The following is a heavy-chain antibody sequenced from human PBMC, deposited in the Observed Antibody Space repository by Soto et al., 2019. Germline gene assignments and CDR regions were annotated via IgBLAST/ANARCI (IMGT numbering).Heavy chain of an antibody. D-gene: IGHD3-10*01. CDR3: ARSYMVRGVANWFDP. CDR2: IYHSGST. CDR1: GGSISSSNW. V-gene: IGHV4-4*02. Sequence: QVQLQESGPGLVKPSGTLSLTCAVSGGSISSSNWWSWVRQPPGKGLEWIGEIYHSGSTNCNPSLKSRVTIAVDKSKNQFSLKLSSVTAADSAVYYCARSYMVRGVANWFDPWGQGTLVTVSS. J-gene: IGHJ5*02.